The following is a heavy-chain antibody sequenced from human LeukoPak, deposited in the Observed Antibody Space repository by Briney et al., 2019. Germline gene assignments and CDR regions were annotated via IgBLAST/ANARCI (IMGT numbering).Heavy chain of an antibody. D-gene: IGHD3-3*01. CDR3: VLEWLHNWFDP. Sequence: ASVKVSCKASGYTFTSYDTNWVRQATGQGLEWMGWMNPNSGNTGYAQKFQGRVTMTRNTSISTAYMELSSLRSEDTAVYYCVLEWLHNWFDPWGQGTLVTVSS. J-gene: IGHJ5*02. CDR2: MNPNSGNT. V-gene: IGHV1-8*01. CDR1: GYTFTSYD.